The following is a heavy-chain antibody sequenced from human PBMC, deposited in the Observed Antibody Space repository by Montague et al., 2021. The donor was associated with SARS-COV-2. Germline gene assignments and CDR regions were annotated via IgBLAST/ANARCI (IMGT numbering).Heavy chain of an antibody. V-gene: IGHV4-39*01. D-gene: IGHD5-12*01. CDR2: IFYNGGA. J-gene: IGHJ4*02. CDR1: GGSISGGSYY. Sequence: SETLSLTCTVSGGSISGGSYYWAWLRQPPGKGLEWIGSIFYNGGAYDNPSLESRVSISVDTSKRQFLLTLNSVTAADTAVYYCARHSRGYLGPSYVDSWGQGTLVTVSS. CDR3: ARHSRGYLGPSYVDS.